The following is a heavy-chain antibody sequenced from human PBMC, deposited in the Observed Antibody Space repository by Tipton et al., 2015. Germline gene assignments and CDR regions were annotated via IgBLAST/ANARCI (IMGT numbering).Heavy chain of an antibody. Sequence: SLRLSCEVSGLTFSSYWMSWVRQAPGKGLEWVANIKPDGSEKYYVDSVKGRFTISRDNAKNSLYLQMSSLRAEDTAVYYCARLGGLAADYWGQGTLVTVSS. CDR2: IKPDGSEK. J-gene: IGHJ4*02. D-gene: IGHD6-25*01. V-gene: IGHV3-7*01. CDR1: GLTFSSYW. CDR3: ARLGGLAADY.